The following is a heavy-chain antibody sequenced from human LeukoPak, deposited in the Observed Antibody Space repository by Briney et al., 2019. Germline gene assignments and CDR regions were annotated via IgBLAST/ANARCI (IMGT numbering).Heavy chain of an antibody. V-gene: IGHV3-74*01. CDR2: INSDGSGT. J-gene: IGHJ4*02. CDR1: GFTFSSYW. CDR3: ASLYSSSQFDY. Sequence: GGSLRLSCAASGFTFSSYWMHWVRQAPGKGLVWVSRINSDGSGTSYADSVKGRFTISRDNAKNTLYLQMNSLRAEDTAVYYCASLYSSSQFDYWGQGTLVTVSS. D-gene: IGHD6-13*01.